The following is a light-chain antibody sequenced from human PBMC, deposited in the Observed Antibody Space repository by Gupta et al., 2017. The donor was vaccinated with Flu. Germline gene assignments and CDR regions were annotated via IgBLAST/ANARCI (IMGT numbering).Light chain of an antibody. Sequence: PAPLSVSPGERATLSCRASQGVNSNLAWYKLKPGQAPRLLIHGASTRATDIPARFSGSGSATEFTLTISSLQSEDFAVYYCQQYNKWPLTFGGGTKVEI. CDR2: GAS. J-gene: IGKJ4*01. CDR1: QGVNSN. CDR3: QQYNKWPLT. V-gene: IGKV3-15*01.